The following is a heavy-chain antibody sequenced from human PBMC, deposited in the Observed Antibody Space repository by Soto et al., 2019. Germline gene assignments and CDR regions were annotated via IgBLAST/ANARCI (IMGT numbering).Heavy chain of an antibody. D-gene: IGHD6-19*01. CDR3: AGLVLTALYGADV. Sequence: QLHLQESGPGLVKPSETLPLTCTVSGGSLSKSPYYWGWIRQPPGKGLEWIGSIYHGGNTYFNPSLKSRVTISEDTSNNQVSLRLSSVTAAGTAVYYCAGLVLTALYGADVWGHGTTVTVSS. CDR1: GGSLSKSPYY. CDR2: IYHGGNT. J-gene: IGHJ6*02. V-gene: IGHV4-39*01.